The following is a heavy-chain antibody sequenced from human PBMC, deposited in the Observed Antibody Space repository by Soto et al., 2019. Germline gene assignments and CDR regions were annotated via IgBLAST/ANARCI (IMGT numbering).Heavy chain of an antibody. D-gene: IGHD5-18*01. CDR3: VKERSGYSYADS. CDR2: ISGSGGST. V-gene: IGHV3-23*01. J-gene: IGHJ4*02. CDR1: GFIFSNYA. Sequence: EVQLLESGGGLVQPGGSLRLSCVAPGFIFSNYAISWLRQGPGKGLEWVSAISGSGGSTYYADSVKGRFTISRDNSKNTLYLQMNSLRVEDSAVYYCVKERSGYSYADSWGQGTLVTVSS.